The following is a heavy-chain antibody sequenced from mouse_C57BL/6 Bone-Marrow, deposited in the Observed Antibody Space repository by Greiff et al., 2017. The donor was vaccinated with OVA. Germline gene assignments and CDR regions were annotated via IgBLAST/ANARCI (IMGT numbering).Heavy chain of an antibody. J-gene: IGHJ4*01. CDR3: ASELFYYYAMDY. CDR2: IHPNSGST. Sequence: VQLQQPGAELVKPGASVKLSCKASGYTFTSYWMHWVKQRPGQGLEWIGMIHPNSGSTNYNEKFKSKATLTVDKSSSTAYMQLSSLTSEDSAVYYCASELFYYYAMDYWCQGTSVTVSS. V-gene: IGHV1-64*01. CDR1: GYTFTSYW.